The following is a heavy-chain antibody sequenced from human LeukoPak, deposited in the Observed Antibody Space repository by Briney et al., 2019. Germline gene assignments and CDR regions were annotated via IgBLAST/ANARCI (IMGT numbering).Heavy chain of an antibody. CDR2: ISYDGGNK. V-gene: IGHV3-30*03. J-gene: IGHJ4*02. CDR1: GFTFSSYA. D-gene: IGHD1-14*01. Sequence: GRSLRLSCAASGFTFSSYAMHWVRQAPGKGLEWVAVISYDGGNKYYADSVKGRFTISRDNAENSLYLQMNSLRAEDTAVYYCARERGGRTGPDDWGQGTLVTVSS. CDR3: ARERGGRTGPDD.